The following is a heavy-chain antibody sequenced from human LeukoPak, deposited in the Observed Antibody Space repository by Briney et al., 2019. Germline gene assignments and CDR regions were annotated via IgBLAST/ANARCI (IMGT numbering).Heavy chain of an antibody. J-gene: IGHJ6*02. CDR3: ARQTAMAPIYHYYYGMDV. CDR2: IIPIFGTA. D-gene: IGHD5-18*01. CDR1: GGTFSSYA. V-gene: IGHV1-69*13. Sequence: SVKVFCKASGGTFSSYAISWVRQAPGQGLEWMGGIIPIFGTANYAQKFQGRVTITADESTSTAYMELSSLRSEDTAVYYCARQTAMAPIYHYYYGMDVWGQGTTVTVSS.